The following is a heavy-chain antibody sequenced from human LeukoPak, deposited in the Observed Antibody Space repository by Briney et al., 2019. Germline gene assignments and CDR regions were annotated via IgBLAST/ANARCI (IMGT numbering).Heavy chain of an antibody. Sequence: SETLSLTCTVSGGSISSSSYYWGWIRQPPGKGLEWIGSIYYSGSTYYNPSLKSRVTISIDTSKNQFSLKLSSVTAADTAVYYCARGGYSYGPPAYYFDYWGQGTLVTVSS. J-gene: IGHJ4*02. D-gene: IGHD5-18*01. CDR1: GGSISSSSYY. CDR3: ARGGYSYGPPAYYFDY. V-gene: IGHV4-39*07. CDR2: IYYSGST.